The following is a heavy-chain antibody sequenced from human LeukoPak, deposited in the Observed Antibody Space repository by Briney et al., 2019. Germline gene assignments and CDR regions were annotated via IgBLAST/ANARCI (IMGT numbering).Heavy chain of an antibody. Sequence: SQTLSLTCAITGDSVSSNSAAWNWIRQSPSRGLEWLGRTYYRSKWYNDYAVSVKSRLTINPDTSKNQFSLQLNSVTPEDTAVYYCAREECSGGVNCGPFDYWGQGTLVTVSS. V-gene: IGHV6-1*01. CDR2: TYYRSKWYN. CDR3: AREECSGGVNCGPFDY. J-gene: IGHJ4*02. D-gene: IGHD2-15*01. CDR1: GDSVSSNSAA.